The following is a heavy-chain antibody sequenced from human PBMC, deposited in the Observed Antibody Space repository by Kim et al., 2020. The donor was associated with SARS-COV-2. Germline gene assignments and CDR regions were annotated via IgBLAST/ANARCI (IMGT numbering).Heavy chain of an antibody. CDR3: ARGTYDYVWGSYRFVY. CDR2: IYYSGNT. D-gene: IGHD3-16*02. V-gene: IGHV4-59*01. Sequence: SETLSLTCTVSGGSISGYHWSWIRQSPGRGLEWIGYIYYSGNTNYSPSLKSRVTISIDTSKNQCSLKLRSVTAADTAVYYCARGTYDYVWGSYRFVYWGQGTLVTVSS. CDR1: GGSISGYH. J-gene: IGHJ4*02.